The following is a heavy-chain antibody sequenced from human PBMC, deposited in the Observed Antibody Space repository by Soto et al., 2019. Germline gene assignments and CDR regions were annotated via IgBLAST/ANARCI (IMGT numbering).Heavy chain of an antibody. J-gene: IGHJ4*02. CDR1: GYTFSNYG. V-gene: IGHV1-18*01. CDR3: AREDSGGLDY. D-gene: IGHD1-26*01. CDR2: FSSYNGDA. Sequence: ASVKVSCKASGYTFSNYGISWVRQAPGQGLEWMGWFSSYNGDARYAQNLQGRVTMTTDTSTSTAYMELWSLRSDDTAVYYCAREDSGGLDYWGQGTLVTVS.